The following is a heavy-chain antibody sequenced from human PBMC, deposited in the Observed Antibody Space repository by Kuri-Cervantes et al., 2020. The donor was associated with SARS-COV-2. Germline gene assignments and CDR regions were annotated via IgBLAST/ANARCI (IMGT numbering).Heavy chain of an antibody. J-gene: IGHJ5*01. D-gene: IGHD2/OR15-2a*01. V-gene: IGHV2-26*01. CDR2: IFSNGDK. CDR1: GFPLTNPKMG. Sequence: SGPTLVKPTETLTLTCAVSGFPLTNPKMGVTWIRRPPGKALDWLALIFSNGDKSYNRSLRRGLTISRDTSKSQVFLTMTNVDPVDTATYFCARVLRLETLGLRFDPWGQGILVTVSS. CDR3: ARVLRLETLGLRFDP.